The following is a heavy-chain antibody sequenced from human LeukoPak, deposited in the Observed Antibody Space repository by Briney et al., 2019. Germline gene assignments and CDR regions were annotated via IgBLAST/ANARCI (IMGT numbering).Heavy chain of an antibody. CDR3: ARHWSGYYPAFDY. Sequence: SVKVSCKASGGTFSSYAISWVRQAPGQGLEWMGGIIPIFGTANYAQKFQGRVTITTDESTSTAYMELSSLRSEDTAVYYCARHWSGYYPAFDYWGQGTLVTVSS. J-gene: IGHJ4*02. CDR2: IIPIFGTA. CDR1: GGTFSSYA. V-gene: IGHV1-69*05. D-gene: IGHD3-3*01.